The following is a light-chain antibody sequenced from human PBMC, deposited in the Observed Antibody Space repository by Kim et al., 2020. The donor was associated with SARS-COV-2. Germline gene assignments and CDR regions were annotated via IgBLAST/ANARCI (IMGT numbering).Light chain of an antibody. CDR3: QQSYYTPRT. CDR1: QSISSY. CDR2: AAS. J-gene: IGKJ2*01. Sequence: DIQMTQSPSSLSASVGDRVTITCRASQSISSYLNWYQQKPGKAPKLLIYAASSLQSGVPSRFSGSGSGTDFTLTISSLQPEDFATYYCQQSYYTPRTFGQGTELEI. V-gene: IGKV1-39*01.